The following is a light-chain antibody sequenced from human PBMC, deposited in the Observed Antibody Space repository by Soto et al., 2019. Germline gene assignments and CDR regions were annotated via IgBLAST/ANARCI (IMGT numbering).Light chain of an antibody. CDR1: QSVSSRN. CDR3: LRDGYSPPSYT. V-gene: IGKV3-20*01. Sequence: EIVLTQSPGTVSLSPGERATLSCRASQSVSSRNLAWYRQKPGQAPSLLIFGASNRATGIPDRFSGSGSGTDFTLTISRLEPEDCAVYSCLRDGYSPPSYTCGQGTKLEIK. CDR2: GAS. J-gene: IGKJ2*01.